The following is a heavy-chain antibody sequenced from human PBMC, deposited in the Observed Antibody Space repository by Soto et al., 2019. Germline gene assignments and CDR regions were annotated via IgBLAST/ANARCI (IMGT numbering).Heavy chain of an antibody. CDR2: ISYDGSNK. CDR3: ARDPDGGSCYSCPSFDY. V-gene: IGHV3-30-3*01. D-gene: IGHD2-15*01. J-gene: IGHJ4*02. CDR1: GFTFSSYA. Sequence: PGGSLRLSCAASGFTFSSYAMHWVRQAPGKGLEWVAVISYDGSNKYYADSVKGRFTISRDNSKNTLYLQMNSLRAEDTAVYYCARDPDGGSCYSCPSFDYWGQGTLVTVSS.